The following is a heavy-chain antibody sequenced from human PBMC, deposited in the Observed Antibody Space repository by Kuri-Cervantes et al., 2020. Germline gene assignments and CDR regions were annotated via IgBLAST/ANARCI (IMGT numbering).Heavy chain of an antibody. CDR2: ISGSGGST. CDR3: AKGTSMFYYYYYMDV. V-gene: IGHV3-23*01. D-gene: IGHD2-21*01. Sequence: GGSLRLSCAASGFTFSSYAMSWVRQAPGKGLEWVSAISGSGGSTYYADSVKGRFTISRDNSKNTLYLQMNSLRAEDTAVYYCAKGTSMFYYYYYMDVWGKGTTVTVSS. J-gene: IGHJ6*03. CDR1: GFTFSSYA.